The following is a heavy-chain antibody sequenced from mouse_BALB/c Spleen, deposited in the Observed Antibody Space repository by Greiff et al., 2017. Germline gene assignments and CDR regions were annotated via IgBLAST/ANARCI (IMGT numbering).Heavy chain of an antibody. CDR3: TREGGGIPLAY. V-gene: IGHV1S81*02. Sequence: QVQLQQSGAELVKPGASVKLSCKASGYTFTSYYMYWVKQRPGQGLEWIGEINPSNGGTNFNEKFKSKATLTVDKSSSTAYMQLSSLTSEDSAVYYCTREGGGIPLAYWGQGTLVTVSA. D-gene: IGHD2-14*01. CDR1: GYTFTSYY. CDR2: INPSNGGT. J-gene: IGHJ3*01.